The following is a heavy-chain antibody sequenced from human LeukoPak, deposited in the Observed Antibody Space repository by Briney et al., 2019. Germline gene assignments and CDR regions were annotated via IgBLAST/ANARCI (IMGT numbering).Heavy chain of an antibody. Sequence: PSETLSLTCTVSGGSISSYYWRWLRQPPGEGREWIGYIYYSGSTNYNPSLKSLITISVDTSKNQFSLKLSSVTAADTAVYYCARIVVVPAAREYYYGMDVWGQGTTVTVSS. CDR2: IYYSGST. V-gene: IGHV4-59*01. CDR3: ARIVVVPAAREYYYGMDV. J-gene: IGHJ6*02. CDR1: GGSISSYY. D-gene: IGHD2-2*01.